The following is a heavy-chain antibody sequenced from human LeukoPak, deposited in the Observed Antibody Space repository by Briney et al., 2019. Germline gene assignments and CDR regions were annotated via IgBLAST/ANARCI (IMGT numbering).Heavy chain of an antibody. Sequence: PSETLSLTCTVSGGSISSYYWSWIRQPPGKGLEWIGYIYYSGSTNYNPSLKSRVTISVDTSKNQFSLKLSSVTAADTAVYYCARVSYTPPLAFDYWGQGTLVTVSS. CDR3: ARVSYTPPLAFDY. V-gene: IGHV4-59*01. CDR2: IYYSGST. CDR1: GGSISSYY. J-gene: IGHJ4*02. D-gene: IGHD3-16*01.